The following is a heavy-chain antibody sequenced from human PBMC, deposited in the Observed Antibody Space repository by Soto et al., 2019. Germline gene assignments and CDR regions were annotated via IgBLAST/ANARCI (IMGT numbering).Heavy chain of an antibody. CDR3: ARHAGRFDSAGYLLDP. CDR2: IWDDGSKK. V-gene: IGHV3-33*01. J-gene: IGHJ5*02. CDR1: GFTFSGYG. Sequence: PGGSLRLSCAASGFTFSGYGMHWVRQAPGKGLEWVAIIWDDGSKKYYGDSVKGRFTISRDSSKNMLYLEMDSLRTEDTAVYYCARHAGRFDSAGYLLDPWGQGTLVTVSS. D-gene: IGHD3-22*01.